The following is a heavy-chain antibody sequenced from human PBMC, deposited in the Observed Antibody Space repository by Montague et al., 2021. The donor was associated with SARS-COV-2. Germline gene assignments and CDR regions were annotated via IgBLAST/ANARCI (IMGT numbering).Heavy chain of an antibody. CDR3: ARDSRTDFDWLFPDSGSYYYYMDV. V-gene: IGHV4-59*01. CDR2: IYYSGST. CDR1: GGSISSYY. D-gene: IGHD3-9*01. Sequence: SETLSLTCTASGGSISSYYWSWIRQPPGKGLEWIGYIYYSGSTNYNPSLKSRVTISVDTSKNQFSLKLSSVTAADTAVYYCARDSRTDFDWLFPDSGSYYYYMDVWGKGTTVTASS. J-gene: IGHJ6*03.